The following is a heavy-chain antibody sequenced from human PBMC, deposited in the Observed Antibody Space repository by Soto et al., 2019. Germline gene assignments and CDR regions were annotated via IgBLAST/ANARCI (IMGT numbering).Heavy chain of an antibody. J-gene: IGHJ4*02. CDR1: GFTFSYYG. V-gene: IGHV3-33*01. CDR2: IWYDGSNT. Sequence: QVQLVESGGGVVQPGRSLRLSCAASGFTFSYYGLHWVRQAPGKGLEWVAVIWYDGSNTYYADSVKGRFTISRDNSKNMLDLQMNSLRAEDTAVYYWVRGGGGSYCSGGSCFLDYWGQGALVTVSS. D-gene: IGHD2-15*01. CDR3: VRGGGGSYCSGGSCFLDY.